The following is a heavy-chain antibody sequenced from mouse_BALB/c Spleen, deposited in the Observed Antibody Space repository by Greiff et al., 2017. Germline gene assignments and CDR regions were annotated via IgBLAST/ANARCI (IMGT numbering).Heavy chain of an antibody. D-gene: IGHD2-1*01. Sequence: LVESGPGLVAPSQSLSITCTVSGFSLTSYDISWIRQPPGKGLEWLGVIWTGGGTNYNSAFMSRLSISKDNSKSQVFLKMNSLQTDDTAIYYCVRDRRGNYDYWGQGTTLTVSS. CDR2: IWTGGGT. J-gene: IGHJ2*01. V-gene: IGHV2-9-2*01. CDR1: GFSLTSYD. CDR3: VRDRRGNYDY.